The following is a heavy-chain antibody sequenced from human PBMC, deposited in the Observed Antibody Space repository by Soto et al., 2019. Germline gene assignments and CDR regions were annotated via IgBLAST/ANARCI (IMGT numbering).Heavy chain of an antibody. CDR2: IYHSGST. D-gene: IGHD5-18*01. CDR3: ARTGVDTAVARHYYYYGMDV. CDR1: GGSISSSNW. J-gene: IGHJ6*02. V-gene: IGHV4-4*02. Sequence: QVQLQESGPGLVKPSGTLSLTCAVSGGSISSSNWWSWVRQPPGKGLEWIGEIYHSGSTNYNPSLKSRVTISVDKSKNKFSLKLSSVTAAETAVYYCARTGVDTAVARHYYYYGMDVWGQGTTVTVSS.